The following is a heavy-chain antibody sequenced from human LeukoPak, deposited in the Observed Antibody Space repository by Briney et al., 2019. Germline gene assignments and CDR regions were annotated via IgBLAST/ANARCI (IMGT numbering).Heavy chain of an antibody. CDR1: GGSVSSGAPY. D-gene: IGHD3-3*01. CDR2: IHNSGNT. CDR3: ASQYDFWSFDP. J-gene: IGHJ5*02. Sequence: SQTLSLTCTVSGGSVSSGAPYWSWIRQHPGKGLEWIGYIHNSGNTNYNPSLKRRVTISVDTPKKELSLKLTSVTAADTAVYYCASQYDFWSFDPWGQGTLVTVSS. V-gene: IGHV4-61*08.